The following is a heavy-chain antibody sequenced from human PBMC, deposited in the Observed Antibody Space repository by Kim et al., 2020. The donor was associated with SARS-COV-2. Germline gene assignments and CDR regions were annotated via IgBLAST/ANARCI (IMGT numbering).Heavy chain of an antibody. J-gene: IGHJ4*02. Sequence: FPGRITMNRDTSTSTVYMALSSLTSEDTAVYYCARGQANDFDYWGQGTLVTVPS. CDR3: ARGQANDFDY. V-gene: IGHV1-46*01. D-gene: IGHD1-1*01.